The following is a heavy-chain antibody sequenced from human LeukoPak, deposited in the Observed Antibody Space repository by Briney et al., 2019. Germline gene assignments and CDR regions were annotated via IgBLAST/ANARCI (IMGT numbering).Heavy chain of an antibody. J-gene: IGHJ5*02. V-gene: IGHV3-21*01. CDR3: ARHPLRLGELSFVGFDP. Sequence: GGSLRLSCAASGFTFSSYSMNWVRQAPGKGLEWVSSISSSSSYIYYADSVKGRFTISRDNAKNSLYLQMNSLRAEDTAVYYCARHPLRLGELSFVGFDPWGQGTLVTVSS. D-gene: IGHD3-16*02. CDR1: GFTFSSYS. CDR2: ISSSSSYI.